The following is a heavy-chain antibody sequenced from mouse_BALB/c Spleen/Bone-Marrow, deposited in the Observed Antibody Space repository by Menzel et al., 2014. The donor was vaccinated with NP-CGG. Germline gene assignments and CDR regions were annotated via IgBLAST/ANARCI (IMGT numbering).Heavy chain of an antibody. D-gene: IGHD3-3*01. CDR3: AGLDLFAY. Sequence: EVKLVESGAELVKPGASVKLSCTASGFNIKDTYMHWVKQRPEQGLEWIGGIDPANGNTKYDPKFQGKATITADTSSNTAYLQLSSLTSEDTAVYYCAGLDLFAYWGQGTLVTVSA. CDR2: IDPANGNT. J-gene: IGHJ3*01. CDR1: GFNIKDTY. V-gene: IGHV14-3*02.